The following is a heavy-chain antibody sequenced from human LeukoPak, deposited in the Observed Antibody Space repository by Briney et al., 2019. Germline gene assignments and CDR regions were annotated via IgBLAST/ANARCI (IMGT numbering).Heavy chain of an antibody. CDR3: ARAVRGATRNYYGMDV. J-gene: IGHJ6*02. V-gene: IGHV1-69*04. CDR1: GGTFSSYA. D-gene: IGHD3-10*01. Sequence: SVKVSCKASGGTFSSYAISWVRQAPGQGLEWMGRIIPILGIANYAQKFQGRVTITADKSTSTAYMELSSLRSEDTAVYYYARAVRGATRNYYGMDVWGQGTTVTVSS. CDR2: IIPILGIA.